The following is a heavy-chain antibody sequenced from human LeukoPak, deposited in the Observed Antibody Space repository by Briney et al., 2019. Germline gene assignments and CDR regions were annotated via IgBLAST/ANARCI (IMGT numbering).Heavy chain of an antibody. CDR2: IYYSGST. D-gene: IGHD6-13*01. CDR1: GGSISSNF. V-gene: IGHV4-59*08. J-gene: IGHJ3*02. CDR3: ARHSSSWYGENAFDI. Sequence: PSETLSLTCTVSGGSISSNFWSWIRQPPGKGLEWIGYIYYSGSTNYNPSLKSRVTISVDTSKNQFSLKLSSVTAADTAVYYCARHSSSWYGENAFDIWGQGTMVTVSS.